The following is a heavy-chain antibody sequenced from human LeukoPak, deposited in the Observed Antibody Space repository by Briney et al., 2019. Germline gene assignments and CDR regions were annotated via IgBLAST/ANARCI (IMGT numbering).Heavy chain of an antibody. CDR2: ISSSSSYI. D-gene: IGHD1-26*01. J-gene: IGHJ4*02. CDR1: GFTFSSYS. Sequence: GGSLRLSRAASGFTFSSYSMNWVRQAPGKGLEWVSSISSSSSYIYYADSVKGRFTISRDNAKNSLYLQMNSLRAEDTAVYYCARLRGSYFKGPFDYWGQGTLVTVSS. V-gene: IGHV3-21*01. CDR3: ARLRGSYFKGPFDY.